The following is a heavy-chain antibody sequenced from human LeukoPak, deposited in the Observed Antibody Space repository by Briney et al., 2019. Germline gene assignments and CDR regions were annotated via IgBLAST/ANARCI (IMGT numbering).Heavy chain of an antibody. CDR3: AYRARTPFDY. CDR1: GFSLRTSDVA. J-gene: IGHJ4*02. V-gene: IGHV2-5*02. Sequence: KSGPTLVNPTQTLTLTCTFSGFSLRTSDVAVGWIRQPPGKALEWLALIYWDDDKRYSPSLKSRLTIPKDTSKKQVVLTLTNMDPADTATYYCAYRARTPFDYWGQGTLVTVSS. CDR2: IYWDDDK. D-gene: IGHD1-14*01.